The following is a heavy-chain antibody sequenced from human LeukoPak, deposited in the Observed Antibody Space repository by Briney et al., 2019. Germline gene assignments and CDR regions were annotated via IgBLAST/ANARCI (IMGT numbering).Heavy chain of an antibody. J-gene: IGHJ5*02. D-gene: IGHD1-26*01. CDR3: ARVKWELIWIWFDP. Sequence: PSETLSLTCTVSGGSISSSSYYWGWIRQPPGKGLEWIGSIYYSGSTYYNPSLKSRVTISVDMSKNQFSLKLSSVTAADTAVYYCARVKWELIWIWFDPWGQGTLVTVSS. CDR1: GGSISSSSYY. CDR2: IYYSGST. V-gene: IGHV4-39*07.